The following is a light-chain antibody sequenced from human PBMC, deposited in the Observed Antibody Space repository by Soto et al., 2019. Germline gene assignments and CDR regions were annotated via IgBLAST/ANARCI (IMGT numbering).Light chain of an antibody. CDR2: AAS. V-gene: IGKV1-27*01. Sequence: DIQMTQSPSSLSASVGDRVTITCRASQSISNHVAWYQHKPGKVPRLLIYAASTLQTGVPSRFSGSGSGTAFFLPISSLQPADDSTYYCQNYHSPFAGTFGQGTKVEIK. CDR3: QNYHSPFAGT. J-gene: IGKJ1*01. CDR1: QSISNH.